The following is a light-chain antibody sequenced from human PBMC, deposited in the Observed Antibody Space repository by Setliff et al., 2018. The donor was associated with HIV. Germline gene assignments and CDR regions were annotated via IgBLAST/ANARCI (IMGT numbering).Light chain of an antibody. CDR3: QSYDSILSGYV. CDR1: RSNIGSPYG. Sequence: QSALAQPPSVSGAPGQRVTLSCTGSRSNIGSPYGVHWYQQLPGAAPKLLIYANDNRPSGVPDRFSGSRSGSSASLAIAGLQAEDEADYYCQSYDSILSGYVFGPGTKVTVL. V-gene: IGLV1-40*01. CDR2: AND. J-gene: IGLJ1*01.